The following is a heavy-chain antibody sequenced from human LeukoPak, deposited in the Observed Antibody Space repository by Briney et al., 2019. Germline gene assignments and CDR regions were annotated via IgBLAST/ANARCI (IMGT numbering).Heavy chain of an antibody. CDR1: GFTFSTYS. D-gene: IGHD1-26*01. CDR3: ARDWLRAGDLLTFL. CDR2: ISSSSSTI. J-gene: IGHJ4*02. V-gene: IGHV3-48*01. Sequence: GGSLRLSCAASGFTFSTYSMNWVRQAPGKGLEWVSFISSSSSTIHYADSVKGRFTISRDNAKNSLYLQMNSLRAEDTAVYYCARDWLRAGDLLTFLWGQETLVTVSS.